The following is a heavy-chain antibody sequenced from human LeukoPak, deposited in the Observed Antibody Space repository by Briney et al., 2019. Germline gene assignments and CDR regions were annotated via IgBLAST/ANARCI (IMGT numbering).Heavy chain of an antibody. V-gene: IGHV3-30-3*01. CDR2: ISYDGSNK. CDR1: GFTFNTYT. D-gene: IGHD4-23*01. Sequence: PGGSLRLSCAASGFTFNTYTIHWVRQAPGMGLEWVTLISYDGSNKYYTDSVKGRFTVSRDNSRNTLYLQMNSLTTEDSAVYYCARDVGNVFDYWGQGTLVTVSS. CDR3: ARDVGNVFDY. J-gene: IGHJ4*02.